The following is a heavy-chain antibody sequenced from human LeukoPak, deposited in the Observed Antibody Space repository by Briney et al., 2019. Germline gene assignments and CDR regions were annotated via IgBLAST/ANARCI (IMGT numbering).Heavy chain of an antibody. J-gene: IGHJ4*02. CDR1: GGSISSGGYY. CDR2: IYYSGST. D-gene: IGHD3-3*01. V-gene: IGHV4-31*03. CDR3: ASVYYDPPHYFDY. Sequence: SETLSLTCTVSGGSISSGGYYWSWIRQHPGKGLEWIGYIYYSGSTYYNPSLNSRVTISVDTSKNQFSLKLSSVTAADTAVCYCASVYYDPPHYFDYWGQGTLVTVSS.